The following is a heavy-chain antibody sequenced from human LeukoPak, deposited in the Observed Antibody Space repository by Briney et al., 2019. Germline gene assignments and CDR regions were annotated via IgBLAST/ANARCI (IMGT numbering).Heavy chain of an antibody. Sequence: ASVKVSCKASGYTFTGCYMHWVRQAPGQGLEWMRRINPNSGGTNYAQKFQGRVTMTRDTSISTAYMELSRLRSDDTAVYYCARDSHYYYDSSGYHDYWGQGTLVTVSS. CDR1: GYTFTGCY. CDR3: ARDSHYYYDSSGYHDY. CDR2: INPNSGGT. D-gene: IGHD3-22*01. V-gene: IGHV1-2*06. J-gene: IGHJ4*02.